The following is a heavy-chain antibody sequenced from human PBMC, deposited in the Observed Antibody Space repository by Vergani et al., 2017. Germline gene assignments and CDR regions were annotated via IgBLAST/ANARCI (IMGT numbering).Heavy chain of an antibody. Sequence: QVQLVQSGAEVKKPGSSVKVSCKASGGTFSSYAISWVRQAPGQGLEWMGGIIPIFGTANYAQKFQGRVTITADKSTSTAYMELRSLRSEDTAVYCCAREIRNGYNLRAYWYFDLWSRGTLVTVSS. CDR1: GGTFSSYA. D-gene: IGHD5-24*01. CDR3: AREIRNGYNLRAYWYFDL. CDR2: IIPIFGTA. J-gene: IGHJ2*01. V-gene: IGHV1-69*06.